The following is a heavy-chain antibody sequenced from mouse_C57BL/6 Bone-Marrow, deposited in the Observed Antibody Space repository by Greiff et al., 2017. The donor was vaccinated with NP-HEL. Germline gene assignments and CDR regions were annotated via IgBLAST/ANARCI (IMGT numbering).Heavy chain of an antibody. J-gene: IGHJ2*01. CDR2: IYPGDGDT. CDR3: ATYYYGSSLDY. D-gene: IGHD1-1*01. V-gene: IGHV1-82*01. Sequence: QVQLQQSGPELVKPGASVKISCKASGYAFSSSWMNWVKQRPGKGLEWIGRIYPGDGDTNYNGKFKGKATLTADKSSSTAYMQLSSLTSEDSAVYFCATYYYGSSLDYWGQGTTLTVSS. CDR1: GYAFSSSW.